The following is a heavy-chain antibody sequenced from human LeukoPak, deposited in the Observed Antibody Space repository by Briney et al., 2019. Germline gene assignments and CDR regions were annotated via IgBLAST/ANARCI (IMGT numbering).Heavy chain of an antibody. Sequence: GGSLRLSCAASGFTFGSYEMNWVRQAPGKGLEWVSYISSSGSTIYYADSMKGRFTISRDNAKNSLYLQMNSLRAEDTAVYYCARDQDAGFDYWGQGTLVTVSS. CDR2: ISSSGSTI. V-gene: IGHV3-48*03. CDR1: GFTFGSYE. J-gene: IGHJ4*02. CDR3: ARDQDAGFDY.